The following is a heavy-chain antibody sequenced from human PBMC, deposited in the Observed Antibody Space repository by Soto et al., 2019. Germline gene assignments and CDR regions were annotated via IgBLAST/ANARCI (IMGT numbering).Heavy chain of an antibody. Sequence: SDTLSLTCTVSGASISSYFWTWIRQPAGKGLDWIGRISTSGTTNYNPSLKSRVTMSVDTSKNHFSLNLSSVTAADTAVYYCAREAGPDRWFDPWGQGTLVTVSS. CDR3: AREAGPDRWFDP. V-gene: IGHV4-4*07. J-gene: IGHJ5*02. D-gene: IGHD6-19*01. CDR1: GASISSYF. CDR2: ISTSGTT.